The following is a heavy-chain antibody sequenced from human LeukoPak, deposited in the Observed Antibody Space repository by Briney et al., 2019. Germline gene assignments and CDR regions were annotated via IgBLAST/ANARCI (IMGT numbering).Heavy chain of an antibody. V-gene: IGHV3-66*04. J-gene: IGHJ4*02. D-gene: IGHD3-10*01. Sequence: GGSLRLSCAASGFTVSSNYTSWVRQAPGKGLEWVSVIYSGGSTYYAESVKGRFTISRDNSKNTLYLQMNSLRVEDTAVYYCARLRWFGDLTDDWGQGTLVTVSS. CDR2: IYSGGST. CDR3: ARLRWFGDLTDD. CDR1: GFTVSSNY.